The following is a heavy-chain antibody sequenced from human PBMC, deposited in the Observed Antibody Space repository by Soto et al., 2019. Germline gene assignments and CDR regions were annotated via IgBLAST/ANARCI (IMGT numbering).Heavy chain of an antibody. J-gene: IGHJ6*02. V-gene: IGHV4-4*02. CDR1: GGSISSSNW. CDR2: IYHSGST. Sequence: SETLSLTCAVSGGSISSSNWWSWVRQPPGKGLEWIGEIYHSGSTNYSPSLKSRVTISVDKSKNQFSLKLSSVTAADTAVYYCARVSGRYYYGMDVWGQGTTVT. D-gene: IGHD6-19*01. CDR3: ARVSGRYYYGMDV.